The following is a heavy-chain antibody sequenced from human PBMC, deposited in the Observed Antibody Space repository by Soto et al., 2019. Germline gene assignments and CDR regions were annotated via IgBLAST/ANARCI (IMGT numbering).Heavy chain of an antibody. CDR2: INPSGGST. D-gene: IGHD3-22*01. CDR1: GYTFTSYY. J-gene: IGHJ5*02. CDR3: ARDTGTYYYDSRGWFDP. Sequence: SVKVSCKASGYTFTSYYMHWVRQAPGQGLEWMGIINPSGGSTSYAQRFQGRVTMTRDTSTSTVYMELSSLRSEDTAVYYCARDTGTYYYDSRGWFDPRGQGTLVTVSS. V-gene: IGHV1-46*01.